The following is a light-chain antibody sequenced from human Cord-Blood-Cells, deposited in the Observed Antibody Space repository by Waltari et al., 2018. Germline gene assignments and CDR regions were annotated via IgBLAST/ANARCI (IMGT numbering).Light chain of an antibody. CDR3: CSYAGSYTWV. Sequence: QSALTQPRSVSGSPGQSVTISCTGTSSDGGGYNYVSWYQQHPGKAPNLMIYDVSNRPSGVPDRFSGSKSGNTASLTISGLQAEDEADYYCCSYAGSYTWVFGGGTKLTVL. CDR2: DVS. J-gene: IGLJ3*02. CDR1: SSDGGGYNY. V-gene: IGLV2-11*01.